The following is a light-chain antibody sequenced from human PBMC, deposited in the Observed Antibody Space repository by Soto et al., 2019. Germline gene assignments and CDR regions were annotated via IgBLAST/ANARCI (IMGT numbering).Light chain of an antibody. CDR2: DTN. CDR1: TGAVTSGYF. CDR3: LLYYDGAYV. V-gene: IGLV7-43*01. J-gene: IGLJ1*01. Sequence: QAVVTQEPSLTVSPGVTVTLTCTSSTGAVTSGYFPTWFQQKPGQGTRALIYDTNKKRSWTPARFSGSLLGGKAALTLSGVQPEDEAEYYCLLYYDGAYVFGAGTKLTVL.